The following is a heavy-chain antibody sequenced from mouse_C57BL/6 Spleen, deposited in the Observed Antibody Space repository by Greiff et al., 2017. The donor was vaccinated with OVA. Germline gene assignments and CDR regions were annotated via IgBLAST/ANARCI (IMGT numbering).Heavy chain of an antibody. CDR2: INPNNGGT. J-gene: IGHJ2*01. CDR3: ARCRGYDYDY. Sequence: EVQLQQSGPELVKPGASVKISCKASGYTFTDYYMNWVKQSHGKSLEWIGDINPNNGGTSYNQKFKGKATLTVDKSSSTAYMELRSLTSEDSAVYYCARCRGYDYDYWGQGTTLTVSS. D-gene: IGHD2-4*01. CDR1: GYTFTDYY. V-gene: IGHV1-26*01.